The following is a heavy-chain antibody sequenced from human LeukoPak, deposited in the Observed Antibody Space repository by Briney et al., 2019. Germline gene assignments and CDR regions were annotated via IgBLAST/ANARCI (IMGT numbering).Heavy chain of an antibody. CDR1: GGSISSYY. D-gene: IGHD3-3*01. Sequence: SETLSLTCTVSGGSISSYYWSWIRQPPGKGLEWIGYIYYSGSTNYNPFLKSRVTISVDTSKNQFSLKLSSVTAADTAVYYCARGRDDFWSGYSPNWFDPWGQGTLVTVSS. CDR2: IYYSGST. CDR3: ARGRDDFWSGYSPNWFDP. V-gene: IGHV4-59*01. J-gene: IGHJ5*02.